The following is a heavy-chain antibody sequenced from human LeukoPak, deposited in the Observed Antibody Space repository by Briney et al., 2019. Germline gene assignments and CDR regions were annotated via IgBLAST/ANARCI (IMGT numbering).Heavy chain of an antibody. V-gene: IGHV5-51*01. CDR3: ARRGSGSYYTPDY. Sequence: YSFTXYWXGWVRQMPGKGVEXMGIIYPGDSDTRYSPSFQGQVTISAEKYIRTGYQKWSSIEASDTTMYYCARRGSGSYYTPDYWGQGTLVTVSS. CDR1: YSFTXYW. CDR2: IYPGDSDT. J-gene: IGHJ4*02. D-gene: IGHD1-26*01.